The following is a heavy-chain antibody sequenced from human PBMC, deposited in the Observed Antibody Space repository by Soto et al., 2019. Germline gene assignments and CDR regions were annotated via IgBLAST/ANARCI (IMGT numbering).Heavy chain of an antibody. CDR1: GASISSYY. CDR2: IYYSGST. J-gene: IGHJ4*02. D-gene: IGHD3-9*01. Sequence: SETLSLTCTVSGASISSYYWSWIRQHPGKGLEWIGYIYYSGSTYYNPSLKSRVTISVDTSKNQFSLKLSSVTAADTAVYYCARVTSSILGTQVDYWGQRTLVTVSS. CDR3: ARVTSSILGTQVDY. V-gene: IGHV4-59*06.